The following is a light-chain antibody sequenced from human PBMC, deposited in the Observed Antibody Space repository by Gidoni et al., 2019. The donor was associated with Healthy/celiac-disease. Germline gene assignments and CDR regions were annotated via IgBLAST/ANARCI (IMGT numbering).Light chain of an antibody. V-gene: IGLV3-1*01. J-gene: IGLJ2*01. CDR3: QAWDSSTAQVV. Sequence: SYALTRPPSVSVSPGQTASITCAGEKLGDKCACWYQQKPGRSPVLVIFHDSQPPAGIPERFSGSNSGNTATLTISGTRAMDEADYYCQAWDSSTAQVVFGGGTKLTGL. CDR1: KLGDKC. CDR2: HDS.